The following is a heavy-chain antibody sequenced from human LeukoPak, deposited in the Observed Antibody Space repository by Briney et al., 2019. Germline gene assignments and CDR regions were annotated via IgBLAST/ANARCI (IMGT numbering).Heavy chain of an antibody. Sequence: PSETLSLTCAVYGGSFSGYYWSWIRQPPGKGLEWIGGINHSGSTNYNPSLKSRVTISVDTSKNQFSLKLSSVTAADTAVYYCARRGIAAAATDYWGQGTPVTVSS. J-gene: IGHJ4*02. D-gene: IGHD6-13*01. CDR1: GGSFSGYY. CDR3: ARRGIAAAATDY. CDR2: INHSGST. V-gene: IGHV4-34*01.